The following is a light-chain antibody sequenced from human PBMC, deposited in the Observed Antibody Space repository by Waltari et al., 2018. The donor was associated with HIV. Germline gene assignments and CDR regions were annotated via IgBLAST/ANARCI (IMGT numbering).Light chain of an antibody. Sequence: QSALTQPASVSGSPGQSITISCTGTNSDVGGYNYVSWYQQPPGKAPKLIIDEVSNRPSGISDRFSGAKSGNTASLTISGLQAEDEADYYCFSYRSSSTRVFGGGTKLTVL. J-gene: IGLJ3*02. CDR3: FSYRSSSTRV. CDR2: EVS. CDR1: NSDVGGYNY. V-gene: IGLV2-14*01.